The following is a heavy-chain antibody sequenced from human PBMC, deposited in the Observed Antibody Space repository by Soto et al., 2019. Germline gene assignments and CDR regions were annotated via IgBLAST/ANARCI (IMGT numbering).Heavy chain of an antibody. CDR2: IDWDDDK. CDR1: GFSLSTSGMC. Sequence: VSGPTLVNPTQTLTLTCTFSGFSLSTSGMCVSWIRQPPGKALEWLARIDWDDDKYYSTSLKTRLTISKDTSKNQVVLTMTNMDPVDTATYYCARINYSSGWYYYYYMDVWGKGTTVTVSS. CDR3: ARINYSSGWYYYYYMDV. V-gene: IGHV2-70*11. J-gene: IGHJ6*03. D-gene: IGHD6-19*01.